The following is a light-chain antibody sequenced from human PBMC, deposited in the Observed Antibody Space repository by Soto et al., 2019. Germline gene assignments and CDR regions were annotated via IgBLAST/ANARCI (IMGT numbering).Light chain of an antibody. J-gene: IGKJ5*01. CDR3: QQRHMWPIT. Sequence: DIQMPQSPSTLSASVGDRVTITCRASQSISVWLAWYQQKPGKAHNLLIYQASRLESEVPSRFSGSGSGTEFTLTISSLEPEDSAVYYCQQRHMWPITFGQGTRLEI. V-gene: IGKV1-5*03. CDR1: QSISVW. CDR2: QAS.